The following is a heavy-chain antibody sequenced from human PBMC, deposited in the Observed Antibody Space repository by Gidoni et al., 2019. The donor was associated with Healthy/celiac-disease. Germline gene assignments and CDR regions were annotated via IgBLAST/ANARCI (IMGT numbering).Heavy chain of an antibody. Sequence: EVQLVESGGGLVQPGGSLRLSCAASGFTFSSYWMHWVRQAPGKGLVWVSRINSDGSSTSYADSVKGRFTISRDNAKNTLYLQMNSLRAEDTAVYSCARDRLTIFGVGICYMDVWGKGTTVTVSS. CDR3: ARDRLTIFGVGICYMDV. CDR2: INSDGSST. V-gene: IGHV3-74*01. CDR1: GFTFSSYW. J-gene: IGHJ6*03. D-gene: IGHD3-3*01.